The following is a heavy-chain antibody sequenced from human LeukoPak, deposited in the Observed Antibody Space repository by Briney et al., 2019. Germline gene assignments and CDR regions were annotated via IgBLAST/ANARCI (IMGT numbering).Heavy chain of an antibody. Sequence: GGSLRLSCAASGFTFRSYTMNWVRQAPGKGLEWVSSIRSSSGYIYYADSVKGRFTISRDNAKNSLYLQMNSLRAEDTAVCYCARSTSDDYGDSWGQGTLVTVSS. CDR2: IRSSSGYI. CDR1: GFTFRSYT. J-gene: IGHJ5*01. V-gene: IGHV3-21*01. D-gene: IGHD4-17*01. CDR3: ARSTSDDYGDS.